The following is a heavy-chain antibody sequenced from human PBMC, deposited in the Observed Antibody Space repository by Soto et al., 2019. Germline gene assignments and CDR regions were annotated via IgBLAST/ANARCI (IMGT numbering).Heavy chain of an antibody. CDR2: ISASSTTI. D-gene: IGHD6-19*01. J-gene: IGHJ6*02. Sequence: GGSLRLSCAASGFTFSSYGMNWVRQAPGKGLEWVSYISASSTTIYYADSVKGRFTISRDNAKNSLYLQMNSLRDEDTAVYYCAKDCRPPSKHSSGWYGSWGMDVWGQGTTVTVSS. V-gene: IGHV3-48*02. CDR3: AKDCRPPSKHSSGWYGSWGMDV. CDR1: GFTFSSYG.